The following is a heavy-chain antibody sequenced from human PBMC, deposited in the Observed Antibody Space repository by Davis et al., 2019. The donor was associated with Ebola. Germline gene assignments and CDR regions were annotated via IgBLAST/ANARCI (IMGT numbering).Heavy chain of an antibody. Sequence: GSLRLSFAVYGWSFSGYYWSWIRQPPGKGLEWMGEINHSGSTNYNPSLKRRVTISVDTSKNQFSLKLSSVTGADTAVYYCARGDLVVSDAFDIWGQGTMVTVSS. V-gene: IGHV4-34*01. D-gene: IGHD2-15*01. J-gene: IGHJ3*02. CDR2: INHSGST. CDR3: ARGDLVVSDAFDI. CDR1: GWSFSGYY.